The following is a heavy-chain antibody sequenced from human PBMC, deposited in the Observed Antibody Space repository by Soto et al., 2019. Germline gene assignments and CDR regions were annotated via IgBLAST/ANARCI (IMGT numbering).Heavy chain of an antibody. CDR2: IYHSGST. D-gene: IGHD3-10*01. V-gene: IGHV4-4*03. CDR1: GGSISSRNW. CDR3: SSKFGESSADAFDI. J-gene: IGHJ3*02. Sequence: PETLSLTCAVSGGSISSRNWWSWVRQPPGKGLEWIGEIYHSGSTNYNPSLKSRVTISVDKSKNQFSLKLSSVTAADTAVYYCSSKFGESSADAFDIWGQGTMVTV.